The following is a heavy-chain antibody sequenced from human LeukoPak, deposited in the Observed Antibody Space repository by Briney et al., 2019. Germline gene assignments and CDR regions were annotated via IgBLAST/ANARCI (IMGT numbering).Heavy chain of an antibody. Sequence: GSLRLSCAASGFSVSSNYMSWVRQAPGKGLEWVAVIYSGGSTYYADSVKGRFTISRDNSKNTVYLQMNSLRAEDTAVYYCARDGYSGYAAYDYWGQGTLVTVSS. CDR1: GFSVSSNY. V-gene: IGHV3-53*01. D-gene: IGHD5-12*01. CDR3: ARDGYSGYAAYDY. CDR2: IYSGGST. J-gene: IGHJ4*02.